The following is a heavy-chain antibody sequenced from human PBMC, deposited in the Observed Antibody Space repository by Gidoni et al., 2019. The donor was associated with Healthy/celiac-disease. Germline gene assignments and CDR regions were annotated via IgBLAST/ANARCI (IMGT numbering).Heavy chain of an antibody. CDR2: MNPNSGNT. J-gene: IGHJ4*02. V-gene: IGHV1-8*01. CDR1: GYTFTSYD. D-gene: IGHD6-19*01. Sequence: QVQLVQSGAAVKKPGASVKVSCKPSGYTFTSYDINWVRQATGQGLEWMGWMNPNSGNTGYAQKFQGRVTMTRNTSISTAYMELSSLRSEDTAVYYCARDSEQSSPYDYWGQGTLVTVSS. CDR3: ARDSEQSSPYDY.